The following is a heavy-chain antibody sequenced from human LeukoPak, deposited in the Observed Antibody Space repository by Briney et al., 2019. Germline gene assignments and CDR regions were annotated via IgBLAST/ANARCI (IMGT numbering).Heavy chain of an antibody. CDR3: ARDRGSYYGSGSYQSYFDY. Sequence: GASVKVSCKASGYTFTSYYMHWVRQAPGQGLEWMGIINPSGGSTSYAQKFQGRVTMTRDTSTSTVYMELSSPRSEDTAVYYCARDRGSYYGSGSYQSYFDYWGQGTLVTVSS. J-gene: IGHJ4*02. CDR2: INPSGGST. V-gene: IGHV1-46*01. CDR1: GYTFTSYY. D-gene: IGHD3-10*01.